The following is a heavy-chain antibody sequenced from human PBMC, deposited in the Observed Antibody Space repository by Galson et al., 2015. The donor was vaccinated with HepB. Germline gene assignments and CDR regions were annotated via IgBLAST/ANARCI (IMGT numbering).Heavy chain of an antibody. J-gene: IGHJ4*02. CDR3: ARQLAYCVANPCQIFFDY. CDR1: GDSVSSNSAA. CDR2: TYYRSKWYN. D-gene: IGHD2-21*01. Sequence: CAISGDSVSSNSAAWNWIRQSPSRGLEWLGRTYYRSKWYNSYAVSVKSRITINPDTTKNQFSLQLNSVTPEDTAIYYCARQLAYCVANPCQIFFDYWGQGTLVTVSS. V-gene: IGHV6-1*01.